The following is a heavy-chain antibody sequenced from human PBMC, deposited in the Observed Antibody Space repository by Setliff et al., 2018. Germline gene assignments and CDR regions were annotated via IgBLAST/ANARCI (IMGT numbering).Heavy chain of an antibody. J-gene: IGHJ3*02. CDR2: INPDNGNR. V-gene: IGHV1-3*01. CDR3: TRDFLGATASFDI. CDR1: GFTLTSYP. Sequence: ASVKVSCKASGFTLTSYPIHWVRQAPGQRLEWMGWINPDNGNRKYSQRFQGRVTVTRDTSASTVFLELSTLRSEDTAVYYCTRDFLGATASFDIWGQGTMVTVS. D-gene: IGHD3-3*01.